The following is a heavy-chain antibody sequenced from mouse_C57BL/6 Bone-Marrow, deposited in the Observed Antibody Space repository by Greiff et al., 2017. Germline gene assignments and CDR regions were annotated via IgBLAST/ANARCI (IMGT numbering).Heavy chain of an antibody. CDR2: IWSGGST. D-gene: IGHD1-1*01. CDR1: GFSLTSYG. J-gene: IGHJ1*03. CDR3: ARKGDYGSNDWYFDV. V-gene: IGHV2-2*01. Sequence: VKLMESGPGLVQPSQSLSITCTVSGFSLTSYGVHWVRQSPGKGLEWLGVIWSGGSTDYNAAFISRLSISKDNSKSQVFFKMNSLQADDTAIYYCARKGDYGSNDWYFDVWGTGTTVTVSS.